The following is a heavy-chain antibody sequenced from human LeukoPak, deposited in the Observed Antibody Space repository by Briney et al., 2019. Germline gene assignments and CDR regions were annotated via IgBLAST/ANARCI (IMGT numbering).Heavy chain of an antibody. CDR3: AKTSYDSSGYYYFDY. CDR1: GFTFSSYA. D-gene: IGHD3-22*01. V-gene: IGHV3-23*01. CDR2: ISGSGGST. Sequence: GGSLRLSCAASGFTFSSYAMSWVRQAPGKGLEWVSAISGSGGSTYYADSVKGRFTISRDNSKNTLYLQMNSLRAADTAVYYCAKTSYDSSGYYYFDYWGQGTLVTVSS. J-gene: IGHJ4*02.